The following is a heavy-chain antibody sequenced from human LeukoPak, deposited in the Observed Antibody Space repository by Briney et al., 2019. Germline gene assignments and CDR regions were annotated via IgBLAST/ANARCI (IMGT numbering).Heavy chain of an antibody. CDR3: AKDSARHIAAAGTPY. CDR1: GFTVSSNY. J-gene: IGHJ4*02. V-gene: IGHV3-30*18. CDR2: ISYDGSNK. Sequence: GGSLRLSCAASGFTVSSNYMSWVRQAPGKGLEWVAVISYDGSNKYYADSVKGRFTISRDNSKNTLYLQMNSLRAEDTAVYYCAKDSARHIAAAGTPYWGQGSLVTVSS. D-gene: IGHD6-13*01.